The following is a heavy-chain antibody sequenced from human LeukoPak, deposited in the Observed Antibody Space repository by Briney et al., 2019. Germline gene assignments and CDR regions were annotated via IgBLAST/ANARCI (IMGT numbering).Heavy chain of an antibody. CDR3: VTHRPWELQSAFDY. J-gene: IGHJ4*02. Sequence: GGSLRLSCAASGFTVSGNYMSWVRQAPGKGLEWVSVIYSGGSTYYADSVKGRFTISRDTSKNTVYLQMNSLRAEDTAVYYCVTHRPWELQSAFDYWGQGTLVTVSS. D-gene: IGHD1-26*01. CDR1: GFTVSGNY. V-gene: IGHV3-53*01. CDR2: IYSGGST.